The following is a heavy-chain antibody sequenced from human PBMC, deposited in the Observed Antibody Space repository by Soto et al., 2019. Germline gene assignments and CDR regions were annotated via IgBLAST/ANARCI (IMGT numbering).Heavy chain of an antibody. CDR2: INAGNGNT. CDR1: GYTFTSYA. Sequence: QVQLVQSGAEVKKPGASVKVSCKASGYTFTSYAMHWARQAPGQRLEWMGWINAGNGNTKYSQKFQGRVTITRDTSASAADRELSSLRSEDTAVYYWARDPGYSYGYNWGQGTLVTVSS. J-gene: IGHJ4*02. D-gene: IGHD5-18*01. V-gene: IGHV1-3*01. CDR3: ARDPGYSYGYN.